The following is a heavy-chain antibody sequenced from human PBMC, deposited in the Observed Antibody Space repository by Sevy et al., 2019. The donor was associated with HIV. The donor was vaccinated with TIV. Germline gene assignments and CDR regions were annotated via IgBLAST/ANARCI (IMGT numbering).Heavy chain of an antibody. CDR2: ISYDGSNK. CDR1: GFTFSSYA. J-gene: IGHJ4*02. Sequence: GGSLRLSCAASGFTFSSYAMHWVRQAPGKGLEWVAVISYDGSNKYYADSVKGRFTISRDNSKNTLYLQMNSLRAEDTDVYYCARECLLGQLLFGGFDYWGQGTLVTVSS. CDR3: ARECLLGQLLFGGFDY. D-gene: IGHD2-2*01. V-gene: IGHV3-30-3*01.